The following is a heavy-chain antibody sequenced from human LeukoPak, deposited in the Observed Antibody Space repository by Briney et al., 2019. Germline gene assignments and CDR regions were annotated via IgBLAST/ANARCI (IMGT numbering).Heavy chain of an antibody. D-gene: IGHD1-1*01. Sequence: GGSLRLSCAASGFSLSGYSMNWVRQAPGKGLEWVSSVSSTSSYIYYADSVTGRFTISRDNAKNSMFLQMNNLRAEDAAVYFCARDGRRNWYEESWGQGTLVTVSS. V-gene: IGHV3-21*01. CDR2: VSSTSSYI. CDR3: ARDGRRNWYEES. CDR1: GFSLSGYS. J-gene: IGHJ5*02.